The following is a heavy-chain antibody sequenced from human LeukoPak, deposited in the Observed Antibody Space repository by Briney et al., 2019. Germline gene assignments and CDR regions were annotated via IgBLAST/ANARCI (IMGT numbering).Heavy chain of an antibody. V-gene: IGHV3-11*04. J-gene: IGHJ4*02. CDR1: GFTFSDYY. CDR3: ARDQRGSYYPLFDY. CDR2: ISSSGTNI. Sequence: PGGSLRLSCAASGFTFSDYYMSWIRQAPGKGLEWVSYISSSGTNIYYADSVKGRFTISRDNAKNSLYLQMNSLRAEDTAVYYCARDQRGSYYPLFDYWGQGTLVTVSS. D-gene: IGHD1-26*01.